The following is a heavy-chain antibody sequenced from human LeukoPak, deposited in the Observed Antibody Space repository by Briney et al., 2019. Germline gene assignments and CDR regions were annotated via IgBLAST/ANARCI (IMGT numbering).Heavy chain of an antibody. CDR2: LNSDGSTT. V-gene: IGHV3-74*01. CDR3: ARGGYGAHMG. J-gene: IGHJ4*02. CDR1: GFTFSNAW. D-gene: IGHD4-17*01. Sequence: GGSLRLSCAASGFTFSNAWMHWVRQVPGKGLVWVSGLNSDGSTTGYADSVRGRFTISRDNAKSTLYLQMNSLRAEDTAVYYCARGGYGAHMGWGQGTLVTVSS.